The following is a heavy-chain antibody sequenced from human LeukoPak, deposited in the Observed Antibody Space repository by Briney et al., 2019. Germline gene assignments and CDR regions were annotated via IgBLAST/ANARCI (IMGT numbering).Heavy chain of an antibody. Sequence: GASVKVSCKASGYTFTSYGIGWVRQAPGQGLEWMGWISAYNGNTNYAQKLQGRVTMTTDTSTSTAYMELRSLRSDDTAVYYCARDRGYCSSTSCSPELDYWGQGTLVTVSS. V-gene: IGHV1-18*01. CDR1: GYTFTSYG. J-gene: IGHJ4*02. CDR2: ISAYNGNT. CDR3: ARDRGYCSSTSCSPELDY. D-gene: IGHD2-2*01.